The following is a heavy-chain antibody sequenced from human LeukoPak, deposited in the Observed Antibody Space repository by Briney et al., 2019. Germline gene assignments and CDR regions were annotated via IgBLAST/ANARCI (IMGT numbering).Heavy chain of an antibody. Sequence: GASVKVSCKASGYTFTGYHMHWVRQAPGQGLEWMGRINPNSGDTNNAQKFQGRVTMTRDTFISTAYMDLSRLTSDDTAVYYCARDYCSSTSCLFDYWGQGTLVTVSS. CDR2: INPNSGDT. D-gene: IGHD2-2*01. J-gene: IGHJ4*02. CDR1: GYTFTGYH. V-gene: IGHV1-2*06. CDR3: ARDYCSSTSCLFDY.